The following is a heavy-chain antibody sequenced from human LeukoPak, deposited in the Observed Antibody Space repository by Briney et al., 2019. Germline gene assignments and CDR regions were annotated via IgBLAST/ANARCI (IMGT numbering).Heavy chain of an antibody. Sequence: GGPLGFSVAALGFPFSTYWLTWFGKAPGKGLGWLANINQDGRENYYVDSVKGRFTISRDNAKNSLYLQMNSLRAEDTAVYYCARGTSDSRVTPTRYWGQGTLVTVSS. D-gene: IGHD3-22*01. CDR3: ARGTSDSRVTPTRY. V-gene: IGHV3-7*01. J-gene: IGHJ4*02. CDR2: INQDGREN. CDR1: GFPFSTYW.